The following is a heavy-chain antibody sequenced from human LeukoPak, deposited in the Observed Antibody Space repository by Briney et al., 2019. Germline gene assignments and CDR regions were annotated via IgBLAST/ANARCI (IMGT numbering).Heavy chain of an antibody. CDR3: ARPNGDYASDY. CDR1: GYTFTGYY. D-gene: IGHD4-17*01. V-gene: IGHV1-2*02. Sequence: ASVKVSCKASGYTFTGYYMHWVRQAPGQGLEWMGWINPNSGATKYAQKFQGRVTMTRDTSISTTYMELSSLRYDDTAVYYCARPNGDYASDYWGQGTLVTVSS. J-gene: IGHJ4*02. CDR2: INPNSGAT.